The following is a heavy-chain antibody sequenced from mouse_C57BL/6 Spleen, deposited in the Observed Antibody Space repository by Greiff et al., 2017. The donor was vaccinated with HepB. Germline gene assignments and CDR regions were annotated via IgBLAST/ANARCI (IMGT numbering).Heavy chain of an antibody. Sequence: QVQLQQSGPGLVQPSQSLSITCTVSGFSLTSYGVHWVRQPPGKGLEWLGVIWSGGSTDYNAAFISRLSISKDNYKSQVFFKMYSLQADDTAIYYCAKNAHDYDRILDWFAYWGQGTLVTVSA. V-gene: IGHV2-4*01. J-gene: IGHJ3*01. CDR1: GFSLTSYG. CDR3: AKNAHDYDRILDWFAY. D-gene: IGHD1-1*01. CDR2: IWSGGST.